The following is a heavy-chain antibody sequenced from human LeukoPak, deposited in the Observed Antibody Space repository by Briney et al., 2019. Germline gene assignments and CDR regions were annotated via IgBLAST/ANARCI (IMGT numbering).Heavy chain of an antibody. CDR3: ARSAPSDSSGWYLGGI. Sequence: KTSETLSLTCAVYGGSFSGYYWSWTRQPPGKGLEWIGEINHSGSTNYNPSLKSRVTISVDTSKNQFSLKLSSVTAADTAVYYCARSAPSDSSGWYLGGIWGQGTLVTVSS. D-gene: IGHD6-19*01. CDR2: INHSGST. V-gene: IGHV4-34*01. CDR1: GGSFSGYY. J-gene: IGHJ4*02.